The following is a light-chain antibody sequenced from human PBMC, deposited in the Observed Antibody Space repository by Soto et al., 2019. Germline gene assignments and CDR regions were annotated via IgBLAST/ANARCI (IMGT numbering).Light chain of an antibody. CDR1: QSVLYSSNNKNY. CDR3: QQYYTNPPWT. J-gene: IGKJ1*01. Sequence: DIVMTQSPDSLAVSLGERATINCKSSQSVLYSSNNKNYLAWYQLKPGQPPKLLISWASTRGSGVPDRFSGSGSGPDFTLTISSLQAEDVAVYYCQQYYTNPPWTFGPGTKVEI. V-gene: IGKV4-1*01. CDR2: WAS.